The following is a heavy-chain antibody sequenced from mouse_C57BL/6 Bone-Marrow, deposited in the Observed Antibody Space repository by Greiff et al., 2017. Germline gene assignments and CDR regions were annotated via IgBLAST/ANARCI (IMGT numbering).Heavy chain of an antibody. J-gene: IGHJ4*01. CDR2: INPGSGGT. V-gene: IGHV1-54*01. Sequence: QVQLQQSGAELVRPGTSVKVSCKASGYAFTNYLIEWVKQRPGQGLEWIGVINPGSGGTNYNEKFKGKATLTADKSSSTAYMQLSSTARPDGYPGAMDYWGQGTSVTVSS. D-gene: IGHD2-3*01. CDR3: DY. CDR1: GYAFTNYL.